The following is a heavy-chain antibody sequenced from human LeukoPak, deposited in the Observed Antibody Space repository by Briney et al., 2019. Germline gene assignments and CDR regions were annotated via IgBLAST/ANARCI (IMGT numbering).Heavy chain of an antibody. D-gene: IGHD3-10*01. V-gene: IGHV1-18*01. J-gene: IGHJ4*02. CDR1: GYTFPNYG. Sequence: ASVTVSCKASGYTFPNYGISWVRQAPGQGLEWMGWITAYNDNTNYAQKLQGRVTMTTDASTSTAYMELRSLRSDDTAVYYCARALLWFGEPSHTDYWGQGTLVTASS. CDR3: ARALLWFGEPSHTDY. CDR2: ITAYNDNT.